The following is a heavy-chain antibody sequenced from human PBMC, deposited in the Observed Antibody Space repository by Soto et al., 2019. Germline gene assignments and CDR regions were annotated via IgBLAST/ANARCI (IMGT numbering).Heavy chain of an antibody. CDR3: ARDVAVAGNWFDP. V-gene: IGHV3-7*03. CDR1: GFTFSSHW. D-gene: IGHD6-19*01. Sequence: EAQLVESGGGLVQPGGSLRLSCAASGFTFSSHWMNWVRQAPGKGLEWVANIKQDGSEKYYVDGVKGRFTISRDNAKNSLYLRMNSLRAEDTAVYYCARDVAVAGNWFDPWGQGILVTVSS. J-gene: IGHJ5*02. CDR2: IKQDGSEK.